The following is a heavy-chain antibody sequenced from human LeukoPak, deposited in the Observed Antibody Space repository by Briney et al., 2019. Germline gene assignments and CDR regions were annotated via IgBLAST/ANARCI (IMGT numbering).Heavy chain of an antibody. CDR1: GYTFASYG. CDR2: ISAYNGNT. V-gene: IGHV1-18*01. D-gene: IGHD4-17*01. J-gene: IGHJ6*03. CDR3: ARDYGDYYYYYMDV. Sequence: GASVKVSCKASGYTFASYGISWVRQAPGQGLEWMGWISAYNGNTNYAQKLQGRVTMTTDTSTSTAYMELRSLRSDDTAVYYCARDYGDYYYYYMDVWGKGTTVTVSS.